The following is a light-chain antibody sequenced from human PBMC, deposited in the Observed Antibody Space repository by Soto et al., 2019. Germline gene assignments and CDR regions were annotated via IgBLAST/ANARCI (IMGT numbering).Light chain of an antibody. CDR1: QSISSW. CDR2: DAS. J-gene: IGKJ1*01. CDR3: QQYNSYSWT. Sequence: DIQMTQSPSTLSASVGDRVIITCRASQSISSWLAWFQQKPGIAPKLLIYDASSLESGVPSRFSGSGSGTEFTLTIKCLQPDDFATYYCQQYNSYSWTFGQGTKVEIK. V-gene: IGKV1-5*01.